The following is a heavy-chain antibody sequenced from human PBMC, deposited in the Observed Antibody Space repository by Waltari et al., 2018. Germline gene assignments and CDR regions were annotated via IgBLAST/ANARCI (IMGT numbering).Heavy chain of an antibody. Sequence: QVQLVQSGAEVKKPGSSVKVSCKASGGTFSSYAISWVGQAPGQGLEWMGGIIPIFGTANYAQKFQGRVTITADESTSTAYMELSSLRSEDTAVYYCARGHCSGGSCYFDYWGQGTLVTVSS. D-gene: IGHD2-15*01. CDR3: ARGHCSGGSCYFDY. J-gene: IGHJ4*02. CDR2: IIPIFGTA. CDR1: GGTFSSYA. V-gene: IGHV1-69*01.